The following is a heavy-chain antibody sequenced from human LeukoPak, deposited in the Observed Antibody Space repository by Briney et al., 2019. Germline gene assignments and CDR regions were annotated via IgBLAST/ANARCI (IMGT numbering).Heavy chain of an antibody. Sequence: KPSETLSLTCTVSGGSISSSSYYWGWIRQPPGKGLEWIGSIYYSGSTYYNPSLKSRVTISVDTSKNQFSLKLSSVTAADTAVYYCARHTGSGWSYPDYWGQGTLVTVSS. D-gene: IGHD6-19*01. V-gene: IGHV4-39*01. CDR2: IYYSGST. CDR1: GGSISSSSYY. CDR3: ARHTGSGWSYPDY. J-gene: IGHJ4*02.